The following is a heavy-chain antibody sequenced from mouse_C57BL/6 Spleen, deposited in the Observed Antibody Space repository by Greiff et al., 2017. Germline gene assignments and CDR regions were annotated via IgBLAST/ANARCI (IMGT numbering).Heavy chain of an antibody. CDR1: GFNIKDDY. V-gene: IGHV14-4*01. CDR3: TTGKDWYFDV. CDR2: IDPENGDT. J-gene: IGHJ1*03. Sequence: EVKVVESGAELVRPGASVKLSCTASGFNIKDDYMHWVKQRPEQGLEWIGWIDPENGDTEYASKFQGKATITADTSSNTAYLQLSSLTSEDTAVYYCTTGKDWYFDVWGTGTTVTVSS.